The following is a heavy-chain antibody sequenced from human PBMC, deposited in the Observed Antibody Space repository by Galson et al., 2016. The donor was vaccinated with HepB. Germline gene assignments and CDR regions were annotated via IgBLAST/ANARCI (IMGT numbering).Heavy chain of an antibody. CDR2: IIPIFPTA. Sequence: SVKVSCKASGGAFNTYVISWVRQAPGQGLEWMGNIIPIFPTANYAQSFKGRVTITADESTSTAYMEVSSLRSEDTAVYYCARVNTRREQLAGAGWFDPWGQGTLVSVSS. CDR3: ARVNTRREQLAGAGWFDP. D-gene: IGHD6-6*01. J-gene: IGHJ5*02. CDR1: GGAFNTYV. V-gene: IGHV1-69*13.